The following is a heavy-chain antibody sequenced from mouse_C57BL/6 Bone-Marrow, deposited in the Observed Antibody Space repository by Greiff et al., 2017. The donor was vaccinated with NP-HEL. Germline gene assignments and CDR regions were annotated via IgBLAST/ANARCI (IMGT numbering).Heavy chain of an antibody. Sequence: QVQLQQSGAELARPGASVKLSCKASGYTFTSYGISWVKQRTGQGLEWIGEIYPRSGNTYYNEKFKGKATLTADKSSSTAYMELRSLTSEDSAVYFCANRGYYYGSSSHEGYWGQGTTLTVSS. D-gene: IGHD1-1*01. J-gene: IGHJ2*01. CDR1: GYTFTSYG. V-gene: IGHV1-81*01. CDR2: IYPRSGNT. CDR3: ANRGYYYGSSSHEGY.